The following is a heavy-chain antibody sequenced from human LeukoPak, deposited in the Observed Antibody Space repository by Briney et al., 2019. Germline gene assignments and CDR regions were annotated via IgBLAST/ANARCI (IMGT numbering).Heavy chain of an antibody. CDR3: AREGSSGTAMVTF. CDR2: IKQDGSEK. J-gene: IGHJ4*02. D-gene: IGHD5-18*01. Sequence: GGSLRLSCTASGFTFSNYWMSWVRQAPEKGLEWVANIKQDGSEKYYVDSVKGRFTISRDNAKNSLSLQMNSLRAEDTAVYYCAREGSSGTAMVTFWGQGTLVTVSS. V-gene: IGHV3-7*01. CDR1: GFTFSNYW.